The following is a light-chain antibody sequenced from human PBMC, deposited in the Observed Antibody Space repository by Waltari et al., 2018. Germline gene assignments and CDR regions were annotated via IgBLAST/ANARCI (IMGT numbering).Light chain of an antibody. V-gene: IGLV4-69*01. CDR3: QAWGPGVQV. J-gene: IGLJ3*02. CDR2: VNSDGSH. Sequence: QLVVTQSPSASASLGASLTLTCTLSSGHSGDPIAWHQQYPDKGPRYLMKVNSDGSHSKGDDIPDRFSGSSSGAERYLTISSLQSEDEADYYCQAWGPGVQVFGGGTKLTVL. CDR1: SGHSGDP.